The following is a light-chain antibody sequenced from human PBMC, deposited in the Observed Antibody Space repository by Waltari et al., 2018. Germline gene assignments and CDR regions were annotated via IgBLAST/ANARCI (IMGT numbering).Light chain of an antibody. CDR3: QQSQTAPT. V-gene: IGKV1-39*01. J-gene: IGKJ1*01. CDR1: QTINKH. CDR2: GVS. Sequence: DIQMTQSPSSLSASVGDRVTITCRASQTINKHLNWYQQKPGKAPELLIYGVSSLQSGVPSRFSGSGSETDFTLSISTLQPEDIGTYFCQQSQTAPTFGHGTKVGVK.